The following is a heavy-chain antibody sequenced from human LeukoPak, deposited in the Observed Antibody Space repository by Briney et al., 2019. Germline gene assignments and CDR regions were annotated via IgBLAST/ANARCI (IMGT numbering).Heavy chain of an antibody. CDR2: IYYSGST. Sequence: SETLSLTCTVSGGSVSSGTYYWSWIRQPPGKGLERIGYIYYSGSTNYSPSLKSRVTISADTSKNQFSLKLTSVTVADTAVYYCARNYGDSLYYFDYWGQGTLVTVSS. J-gene: IGHJ4*02. CDR1: GGSVSSGTYY. D-gene: IGHD4-17*01. CDR3: ARNYGDSLYYFDY. V-gene: IGHV4-61*01.